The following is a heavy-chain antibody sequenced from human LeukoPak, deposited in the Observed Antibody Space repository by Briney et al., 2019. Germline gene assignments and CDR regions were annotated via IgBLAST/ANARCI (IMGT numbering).Heavy chain of an antibody. CDR2: IIPTLGIA. V-gene: IGHV1-69*04. CDR3: AREVVEMATIRYWYFDY. CDR1: GGTFSSYA. Sequence: GASVKVSCKASGGTFSSYAISWVRQAPGQGLEWMGRIIPTLGIANYAQKFQGRVTITADKSTSTAYMELSSLRSEDTAVYYCAREVVEMATIRYWYFDYWGQGTLVTVSS. D-gene: IGHD5-24*01. J-gene: IGHJ4*02.